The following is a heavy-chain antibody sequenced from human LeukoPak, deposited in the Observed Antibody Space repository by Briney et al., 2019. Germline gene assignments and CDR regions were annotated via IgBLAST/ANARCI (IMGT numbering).Heavy chain of an antibody. CDR2: ISSSGSTI. CDR1: GFTFSDYY. CDR3: ARVWGFEYSSSRGFDY. J-gene: IGHJ4*02. Sequence: PGGSLRLSCAASGFTFSDYYMSWIRQAPGKGLEWVSYISSSGSTIYYADSVKGRFTISRDNAKNSLYLQMNSLRSEDTAVYYCARVWGFEYSSSRGFDYWGQGTLVTVSS. D-gene: IGHD6-6*01. V-gene: IGHV3-11*01.